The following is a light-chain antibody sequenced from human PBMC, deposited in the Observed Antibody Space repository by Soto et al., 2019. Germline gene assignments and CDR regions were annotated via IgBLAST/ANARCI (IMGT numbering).Light chain of an antibody. Sequence: DIQMTQSPSTLSGSVGDRVTITCRASQTISSWLAWYQQKPGKAPKLLIYKASTLKSGVPSRFSGSGSGPEFTLTLSSLQPDDFATYYCQHYNSYSEAFGQGTKVEL. CDR3: QHYNSYSEA. V-gene: IGKV1-5*03. J-gene: IGKJ1*01. CDR1: QTISSW. CDR2: KAS.